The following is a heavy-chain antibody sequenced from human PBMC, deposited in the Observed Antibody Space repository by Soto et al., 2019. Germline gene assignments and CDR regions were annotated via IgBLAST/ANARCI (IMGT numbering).Heavy chain of an antibody. Sequence: GGSLRLSCAASGFTFSSYSMNWVRQAPGKGLEWVSYISSSSSTIYYADSVKGRFTISRDNAKNSLYLQMNSLRDEDTAVYYCARDQVVPAALLYYYYYYGMDVWGQGTTVTVSS. CDR3: ARDQVVPAALLYYYYYYGMDV. V-gene: IGHV3-48*02. CDR2: ISSSSSTI. CDR1: GFTFSSYS. J-gene: IGHJ6*02. D-gene: IGHD2-2*01.